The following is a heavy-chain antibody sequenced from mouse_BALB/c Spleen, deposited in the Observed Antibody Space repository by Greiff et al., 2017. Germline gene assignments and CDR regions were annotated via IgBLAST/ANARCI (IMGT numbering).Heavy chain of an antibody. V-gene: IGHV7-3*02. CDR2: IRNKANGYTT. CDR3: ARDPSYYGSSPYAMDY. D-gene: IGHD1-1*01. CDR1: GFTFTDYY. J-gene: IGHJ4*01. Sequence: EVQGVESGGGLVQPGGSLRLSCATSGFTFTDYYMSWVRQPPGKALEWLGFIRNKANGYTTEYSASVKGRFTISRDNSQSILYLQMNTLRAEDSATYYCARDPSYYGSSPYAMDYWGQGTSVTVSS.